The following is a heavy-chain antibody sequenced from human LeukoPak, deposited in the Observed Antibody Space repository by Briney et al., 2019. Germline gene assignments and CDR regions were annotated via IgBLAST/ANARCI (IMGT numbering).Heavy chain of an antibody. CDR3: AKEIAGDLDAFDI. J-gene: IGHJ3*02. D-gene: IGHD4-17*01. V-gene: IGHV3-48*01. CDR1: GFTFSSYS. Sequence: GGSLRLSCAASGFTFSSYSMNWVRQAPGKGLEWVSYISSSSSTIYYADSVKGRFTISRDNAKNSLYLQMNSLRAEDTAVYYCAKEIAGDLDAFDIWGQGTMVTVSS. CDR2: ISSSSSTI.